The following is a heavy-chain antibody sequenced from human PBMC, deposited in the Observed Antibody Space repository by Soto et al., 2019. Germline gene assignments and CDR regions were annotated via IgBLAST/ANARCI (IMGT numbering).Heavy chain of an antibody. CDR2: LTGSGGTT. Sequence: EVQLLESGGGLVQPGGSLRLSCAASGFTFSGYAMSWVRQSPGKGLEWLSTLTGSGGTTYSADSVKGRFTISRDNSKNTLYLQMNSLRVEDTAIYFCARASTGFSGYSFDSWGQGNLVTVSS. CDR1: GFTFSGYA. J-gene: IGHJ4*02. V-gene: IGHV3-23*01. CDR3: ARASTGFSGYSFDS. D-gene: IGHD6-19*01.